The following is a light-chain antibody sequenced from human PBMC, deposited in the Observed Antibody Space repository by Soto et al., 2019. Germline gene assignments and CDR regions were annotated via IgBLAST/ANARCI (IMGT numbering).Light chain of an antibody. CDR2: DAS. CDR1: QNVSSY. J-gene: IGKJ4*01. V-gene: IGKV3-11*01. Sequence: PGERATLSCRASQNVSSYSAWYQQKPGQAPRLLIYDASTRAAGIPARFSGRGSGTDFTLTISSLEPEDFAVYYCQQRSDWPLTFGGGTKVDIK. CDR3: QQRSDWPLT.